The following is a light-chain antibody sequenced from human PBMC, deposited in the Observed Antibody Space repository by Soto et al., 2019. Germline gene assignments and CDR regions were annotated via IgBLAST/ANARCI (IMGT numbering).Light chain of an antibody. CDR2: DAS. CDR1: QSVSNN. Sequence: ILMTQSPATLSVSPGERATLSCRASQSVSNNLAWYQQKPGQAPRLLIYDASTRATGIPARFSGSASGTEFSLTISGLQSEDFAVYYCQQYNNWPPWTFGQGTKVAIK. CDR3: QQYNNWPPWT. J-gene: IGKJ1*01. V-gene: IGKV3-15*01.